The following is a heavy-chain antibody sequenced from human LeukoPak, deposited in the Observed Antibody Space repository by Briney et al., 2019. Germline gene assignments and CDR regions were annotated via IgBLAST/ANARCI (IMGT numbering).Heavy chain of an antibody. D-gene: IGHD3-10*01. Sequence: GGSLRLSCAASGFTFSSYGMSWVRQAPGKGLEWVSAIGGRDGSTYYADSVKGRFTIPRDNSKNTLYVQMNSLRAEDTAVYYCAKGHYYGSGSLDYWGQGTLVTVSS. CDR2: IGGRDGST. CDR3: AKGHYYGSGSLDY. V-gene: IGHV3-23*01. J-gene: IGHJ4*02. CDR1: GFTFSSYG.